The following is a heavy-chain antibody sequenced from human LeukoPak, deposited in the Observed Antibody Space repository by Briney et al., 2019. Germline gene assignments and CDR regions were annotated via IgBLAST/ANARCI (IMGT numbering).Heavy chain of an antibody. CDR1: GFTFSSYA. D-gene: IGHD3-22*01. CDR3: ARDDFGYDSSGYYSGYLDY. J-gene: IGHJ4*02. Sequence: QAGGSLRLSCAASGFTFSSYAMHWVRQAPGKGLEWVAVISYDGSNKYYADSVKGRFTISRDNSKNTLYLRMNSLRAEDTAVYYCARDDFGYDSSGYYSGYLDYWGQGTLVTVSS. CDR2: ISYDGSNK. V-gene: IGHV3-30*01.